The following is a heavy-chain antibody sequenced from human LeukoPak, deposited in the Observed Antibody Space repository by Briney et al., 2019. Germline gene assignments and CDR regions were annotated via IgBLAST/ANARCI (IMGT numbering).Heavy chain of an antibody. CDR1: GFTFSNAW. D-gene: IGHD3-3*01. V-gene: IGHV3-15*01. CDR3: TTDQAITIFGVVIQYYFDY. Sequence: PGGSLRLSCAASGFTFSNAWMSWVRQAPGKGLEWVGRIKSKTDGGTTDYAAPVKGRFTISRDDSKNTLYLQMNSLKTEDTAVYYCTTDQAITIFGVVIQYYFDYWGQGTLVTVSS. CDR2: IKSKTDGGTT. J-gene: IGHJ4*02.